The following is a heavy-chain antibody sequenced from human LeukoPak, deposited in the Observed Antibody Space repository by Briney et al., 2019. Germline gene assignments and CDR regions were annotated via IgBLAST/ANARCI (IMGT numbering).Heavy chain of an antibody. J-gene: IGHJ3*01. CDR3: AREFWNSRSGNLQAFHV. V-gene: IGHV4-59*01. CDR1: GVSISSYF. CDR2: IYYSGST. D-gene: IGHD3-10*01. Sequence: SETLSPPRTVPGVSISSYFWSWVRHPPRKGLEWVWCIYYSGSTNYNPSLKSRVTISVDTSKNQFSLKLSSVTAADTAVYYCAREFWNSRSGNLQAFHVWGQGTMVTVSS.